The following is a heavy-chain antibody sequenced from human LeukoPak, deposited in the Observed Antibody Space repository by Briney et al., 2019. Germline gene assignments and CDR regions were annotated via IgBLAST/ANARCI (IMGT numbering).Heavy chain of an antibody. Sequence: QTGGSLRLSCAASGFTFRSYGMHWVRQAPGKGLEWVAIISHDGSNKHYADSVKGRFTISRDNAKNTLYLQMISLRAEDTAVYYCAKDLAEKEDYWGQGTLVTVPS. CDR3: AKDLAEKEDY. CDR2: ISHDGSNK. CDR1: GFTFRSYG. J-gene: IGHJ4*02. V-gene: IGHV3-30*18.